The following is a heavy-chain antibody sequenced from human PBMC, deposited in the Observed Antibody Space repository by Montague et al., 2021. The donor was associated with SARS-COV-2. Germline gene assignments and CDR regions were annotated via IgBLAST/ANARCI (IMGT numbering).Heavy chain of an antibody. CDR2: IYYSGST. J-gene: IGHJ6*02. Sequence: SETLSLTCTVPGGPISSSSYYWGWIRQPPGKGLEWIGSIYYSGSTYYNPSLKSRVTISVDTSKNQFSLKLSSVTAADTAVYYCARVGRQQLVRLSGMDVWGQGTTVTVSS. V-gene: IGHV4-39*07. D-gene: IGHD6-13*01. CDR3: ARVGRQQLVRLSGMDV. CDR1: GGPISSSSYY.